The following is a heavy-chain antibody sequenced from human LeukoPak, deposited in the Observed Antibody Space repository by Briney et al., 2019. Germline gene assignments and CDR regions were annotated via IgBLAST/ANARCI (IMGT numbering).Heavy chain of an antibody. CDR1: GYTFTSYY. CDR3: ARDYSSGWPFDY. J-gene: IGHJ4*02. Sequence: ASVKVSCKASGYTFTSYYMHWVRQAPGQGLEWTGIINPSGGSTSYAQKFQGRVTMTRDTSTSTVYMELSSLRSEDTAVYYCARDYSSGWPFDYWGQGTLVTVSS. D-gene: IGHD6-19*01. V-gene: IGHV1-46*01. CDR2: INPSGGST.